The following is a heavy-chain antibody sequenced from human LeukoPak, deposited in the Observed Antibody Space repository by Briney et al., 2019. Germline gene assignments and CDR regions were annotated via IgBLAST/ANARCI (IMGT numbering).Heavy chain of an antibody. D-gene: IGHD2-15*01. CDR2: INKSGTT. CDR3: ASSRAYCSGGCCSSSWEHYFDH. J-gene: IGHJ4*02. V-gene: IGHV4-34*01. Sequence: SETLSLTCTVYGESFSGYYWSWIRQPPGKGLEWIAAINKSGTTNYNPSLKRRVTISVDTSKEQFSLKVTCVTAADTAVYYCASSRAYCSGGCCSSSWEHYFDHWGQGTRVSVSS. CDR1: GESFSGYY.